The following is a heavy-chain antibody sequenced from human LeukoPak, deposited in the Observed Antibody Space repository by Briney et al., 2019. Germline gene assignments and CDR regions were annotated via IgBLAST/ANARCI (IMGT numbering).Heavy chain of an antibody. CDR2: IHPEGNEK. J-gene: IGHJ4*02. Sequence: GGSLRLSCAVSGFTFSNFWMSWVRLAPGRGLEWVANIHPEGNEKYHVESVKGRFTISRDNAKNSLFLQMNGLRVEDTAVYYCERGDAFSGDHRGQGTLVTVSS. V-gene: IGHV3-7*04. CDR1: GFTFSNFW. CDR3: ERGDAFSGDH.